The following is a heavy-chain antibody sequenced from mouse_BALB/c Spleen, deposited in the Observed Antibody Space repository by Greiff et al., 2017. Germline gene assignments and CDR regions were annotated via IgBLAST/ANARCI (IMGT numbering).Heavy chain of an antibody. J-gene: IGHJ3*01. Sequence: DVKLQESGAELVRPGALVKLSCKASGFNIKDYYMHWVKQRPEQGLEWIGWIDPENGNTIYDPKFQGKASITADTSSNTAYLQLSSLTSEDTAVYYCAYGNYWFAYWGQGTLVTVSA. D-gene: IGHD2-1*01. CDR1: GFNIKDYY. V-gene: IGHV14-1*02. CDR2: IDPENGNT. CDR3: AYGNYWFAY.